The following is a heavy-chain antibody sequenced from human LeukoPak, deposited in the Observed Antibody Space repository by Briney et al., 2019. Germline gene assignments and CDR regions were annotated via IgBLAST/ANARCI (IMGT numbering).Heavy chain of an antibody. Sequence: PGKSLRLSCAASGFTFSNYGMRWVRQAPGKGLEWVSVISWDDGSTKYYADSVKGRFTISRDNSKNTLYLQMNSLRAEDSAVYYCAKKSVRGGATVSPSDYWGQGTLVTVSS. CDR2: ISWDDGSTK. J-gene: IGHJ4*02. V-gene: IGHV3-30*18. D-gene: IGHD4-11*01. CDR3: AKKSVRGGATVSPSDY. CDR1: GFTFSNYG.